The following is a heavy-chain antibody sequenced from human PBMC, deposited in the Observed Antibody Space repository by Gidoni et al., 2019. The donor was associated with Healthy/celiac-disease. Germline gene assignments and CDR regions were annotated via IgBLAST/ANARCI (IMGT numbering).Heavy chain of an antibody. CDR2: ISYDGSNK. V-gene: IGHV3-30*18. D-gene: IGHD3-22*01. CDR3: AKEGYYDSSGYPDY. J-gene: IGHJ4*02. Sequence: QVQLVESGGGVVQPGRSLRLSCAASGFTFRSYGMHWVRQAPGKGLEWVAVISYDGSNKYYADSVKGRFTISRDNSKNTLYLQMNSLRAEDTAVYYCAKEGYYDSSGYPDYWGQGTLVTVSS. CDR1: GFTFRSYG.